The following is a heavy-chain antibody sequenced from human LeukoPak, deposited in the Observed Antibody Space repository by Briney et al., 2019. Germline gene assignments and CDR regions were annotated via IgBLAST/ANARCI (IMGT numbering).Heavy chain of an antibody. CDR1: GYIFTGYY. D-gene: IGHD5-24*01. CDR3: ASASRDGYNQNFDH. V-gene: IGHV5-51*04. J-gene: IGHJ4*02. Sequence: KVSCKGSGYIFTGYYMHWVRQAPGQGLGWMGIIYPGGSETRYDPSFQGQVTISADRHTSTAYLQWSSLRASDTAMYYCASASRDGYNQNFDHWGEGTLVTVSS. CDR2: IYPGGSET.